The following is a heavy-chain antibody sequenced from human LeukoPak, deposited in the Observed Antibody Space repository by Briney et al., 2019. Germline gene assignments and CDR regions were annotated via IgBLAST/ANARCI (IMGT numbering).Heavy chain of an antibody. J-gene: IGHJ4*02. CDR1: GFTFSSYA. CDR2: ISGSGGST. V-gene: IGHV3-23*01. D-gene: IGHD2-15*01. Sequence: GGSLRLSCAASGFTFSSYAMSWVRQAPGKGLEWVSAISGSGGSTYYADSVKGRFTISRDNSKNTLYLQMDSLRAEDTAVYYCAKPTRYCSGGSCYFDYWGQGTLVTVSS. CDR3: AKPTRYCSGGSCYFDY.